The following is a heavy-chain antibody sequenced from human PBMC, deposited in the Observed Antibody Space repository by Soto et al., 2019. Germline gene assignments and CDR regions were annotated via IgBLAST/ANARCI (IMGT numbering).Heavy chain of an antibody. D-gene: IGHD3-3*01. CDR3: ARRVGYDFWSGYVDY. CDR2: IYYSGST. V-gene: IGHV4-31*03. CDR1: GGSISSGGYY. Sequence: SETLSLTCTVSGGSISSGGYYWSWIRQHPGKGLEWIGYIYYSGSTYYNPSLKSRVTISVDTSKNQFSLKLSSVTAADTAVYYCARRVGYDFWSGYVDYWGQGTLVTVSS. J-gene: IGHJ4*02.